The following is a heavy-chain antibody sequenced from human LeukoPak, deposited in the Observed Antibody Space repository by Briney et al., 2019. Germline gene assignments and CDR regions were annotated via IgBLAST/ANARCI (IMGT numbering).Heavy chain of an antibody. Sequence: PSETLSLTCTVSGGSINNYYWGWIRQTPGKGLEWIGSIYYSGSTFYSPSLKSRVTISIDTSKNQFSLKLSSVTAADTAVYYCASLRERSYYARGFDYWGQGALVTVSS. CDR1: GGSINNYY. D-gene: IGHD1-26*01. CDR3: ASLRERSYYARGFDY. V-gene: IGHV4-39*01. J-gene: IGHJ4*02. CDR2: IYYSGST.